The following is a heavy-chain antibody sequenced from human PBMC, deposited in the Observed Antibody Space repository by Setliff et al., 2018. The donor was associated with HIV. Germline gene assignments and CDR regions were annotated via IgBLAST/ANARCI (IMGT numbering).Heavy chain of an antibody. J-gene: IGHJ5*02. V-gene: IGHV1-18*01. CDR1: GYSFINYG. CDR2: ISAYTGHT. CDR3: ARARLQGIVTAVGPRDNCLDP. Sequence: ASVKVSCKASGYSFINYGISWVRQAPGQGPEWMGWISAYTGHTDYAPRLQGRVTMTTDTSTSTAYMELRSLTSDDTAVYYCARARLQGIVTAVGPRDNCLDPWGQGTRVTVSS. D-gene: IGHD1-26*01.